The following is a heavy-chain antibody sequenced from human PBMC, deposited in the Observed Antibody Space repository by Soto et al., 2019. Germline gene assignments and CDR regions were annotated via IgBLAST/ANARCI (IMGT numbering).Heavy chain of an antibody. J-gene: IGHJ6*02. CDR1: GFTFSSYG. V-gene: IGHV3-33*01. CDR2: IWYDGSNK. Sequence: QVQLVESGGGVVQPGRSLRLSCAASGFTFSSYGMHWVRQAPGKGLEWVAVIWYDGSNKYYADSVKGRFTISRDNSKNTLYLQMNSLRAEDTAVYYCARDSGGEQWLGLYYYYYYGMDVWGQGITVTVSS. D-gene: IGHD6-19*01. CDR3: ARDSGGEQWLGLYYYYYYGMDV.